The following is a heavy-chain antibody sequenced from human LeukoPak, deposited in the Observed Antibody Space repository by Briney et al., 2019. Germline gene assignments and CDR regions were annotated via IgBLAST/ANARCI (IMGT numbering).Heavy chain of an antibody. D-gene: IGHD3-22*01. V-gene: IGHV1-2*02. J-gene: IGHJ4*02. CDR2: INPNSGGT. Sequence: VASVKVSCKASGYTFTGYYMHWVRQAPGQGLEWMGWINPNSGGTNYAQKFQGRVTMTRDTSISTAYMELSRLRSDDTAVYYCARERYYYDSSGHYFDYWGQGTLVTVSS. CDR3: ARERYYYDSSGHYFDY. CDR1: GYTFTGYY.